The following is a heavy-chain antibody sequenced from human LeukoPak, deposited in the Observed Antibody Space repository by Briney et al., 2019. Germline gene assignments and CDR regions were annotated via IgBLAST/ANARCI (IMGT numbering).Heavy chain of an antibody. CDR3: AIDPVSGTSGWDS. D-gene: IGHD6-19*01. J-gene: IGHJ4*02. V-gene: IGHV3-23*01. Sequence: PGGSLRLSCAASGFTFSTYAMSWVRQAPGKGLEWVSAISKSGGSTWYSDSVRDRFTISRDNSKSTLYLKMNSLRVEDTAVYYRAIDPVSGTSGWDSWGQGTLVTVSS. CDR1: GFTFSTYA. CDR2: ISKSGGST.